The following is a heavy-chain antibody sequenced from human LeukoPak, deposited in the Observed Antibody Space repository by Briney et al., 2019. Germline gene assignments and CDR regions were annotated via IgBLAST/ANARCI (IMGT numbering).Heavy chain of an antibody. V-gene: IGHV1-46*01. CDR2: ISPSGDKT. CDR1: GYTFTNHY. Sequence: ASVKVSCKASGYTFTNHYMHWVRQAPGQGLEWLGLISPSGDKTWNAQKFQGIVTMTRDMSTSTDYLELSSLRSEDTAVYYCARKLRVRGGPTLQNWFDPWGQGTLVTVSS. CDR3: ARKLRVRGGPTLQNWFDP. J-gene: IGHJ5*02. D-gene: IGHD3-10*01.